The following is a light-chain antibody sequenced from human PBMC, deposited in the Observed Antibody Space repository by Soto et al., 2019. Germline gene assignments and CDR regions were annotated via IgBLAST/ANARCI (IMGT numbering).Light chain of an antibody. V-gene: IGKV1-39*01. CDR2: AAS. Sequence: DIQMTQSPSSLSASVGDRVTITCRASQNVGSYLSWYQHRPGEAPKLLIYAASSLQSGVPSRFSGSGSGTDFTLTINSLQPEDFATYSSQQNYNAPPTFGQGTQVAIK. J-gene: IGKJ1*01. CDR3: QQNYNAPPT. CDR1: QNVGSY.